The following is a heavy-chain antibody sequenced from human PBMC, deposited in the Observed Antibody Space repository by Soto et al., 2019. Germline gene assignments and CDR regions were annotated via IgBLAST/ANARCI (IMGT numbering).Heavy chain of an antibody. Sequence: QVQLVQSGAEVRTPGASVKVSCKASGYTFTNYDINWVRQATGQGPEWMGWMNPDSGHTGYVQKFQGRVTXTXNXDISTAYMELSNLRSEDTAVYYCARSVGGSNVNFDYWGQGTLVTVSS. J-gene: IGHJ4*02. CDR1: GYTFTNYD. V-gene: IGHV1-8*01. CDR3: ARSVGGSNVNFDY. D-gene: IGHD3-10*01. CDR2: MNPDSGHT.